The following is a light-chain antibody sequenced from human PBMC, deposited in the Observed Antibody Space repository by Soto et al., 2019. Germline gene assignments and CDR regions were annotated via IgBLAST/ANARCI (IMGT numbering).Light chain of an antibody. CDR1: QAITRS. J-gene: IGKJ3*01. CDR3: QQASSFPFT. Sequence: DIQMTQSPSSVSASVGDRVSITCRASQAITRSLAWYQQRPGEAPKLLIYAASILQSGVPSRFSGSGSGTDFTLTITRLQPEDFGRYYCQQASSFPFTFGPGTKV. V-gene: IGKV1-12*01. CDR2: AAS.